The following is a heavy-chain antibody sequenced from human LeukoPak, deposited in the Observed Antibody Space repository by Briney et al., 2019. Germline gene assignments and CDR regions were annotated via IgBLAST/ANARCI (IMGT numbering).Heavy chain of an antibody. CDR2: ISYTGST. D-gene: IGHD2-15*01. CDR1: GGSISSYY. J-gene: IGHJ4*02. V-gene: IGHV4-59*08. Sequence: SETLSLTCTVSGGSISSYYWSWIRQPPGKGPEWIGYISYTGSTNYDPSLKSRVTMSVDTSKNQFSLKLSSVTAADTAVYYCARRQSGGTWHLDYWGQGTLVTVSS. CDR3: ARRQSGGTWHLDY.